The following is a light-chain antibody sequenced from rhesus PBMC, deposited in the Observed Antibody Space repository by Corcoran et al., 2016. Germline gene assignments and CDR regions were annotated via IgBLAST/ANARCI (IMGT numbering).Light chain of an antibody. CDR3: QQLDNSPLT. CDR1: QGISNW. CDR2: RAS. Sequence: DIQMTQSPSSLSASVGDRVTITCRASQGISNWLAWYQQKPGKAPKLLIDRASNLETGVPSRLSGSGSGTDFTLTISSLQPEDIATYYWQQLDNSPLTFGGGTKVELK. V-gene: IGKV1-69*01. J-gene: IGKJ4*01.